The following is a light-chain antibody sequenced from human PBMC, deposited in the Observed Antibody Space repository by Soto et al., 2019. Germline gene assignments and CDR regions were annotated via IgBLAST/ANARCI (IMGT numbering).Light chain of an antibody. CDR3: QQYVTSSPRT. CDR1: HTISSSY. J-gene: IGKJ1*01. Sequence: EIMLTQSPGTLSLSPGERATLSCRASHTISSSYLAWYQQKPGQAPRLLMYGISRSATGIPDRFSGSGSGTDFTLTITRLEPEDFAVYYCQQYVTSSPRTFGQGTKVDIK. CDR2: GIS. V-gene: IGKV3-20*01.